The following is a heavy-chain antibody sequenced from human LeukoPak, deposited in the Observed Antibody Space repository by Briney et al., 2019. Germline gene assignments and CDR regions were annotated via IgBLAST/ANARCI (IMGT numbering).Heavy chain of an antibody. CDR1: GFTFSNYW. D-gene: IGHD1-26*01. V-gene: IGHV3-74*01. Sequence: GGSLRLSCAASGFTFSNYWMHWVRQVPGKGLEWVSRMDSDGSDTKYADSVKGRFTISRDNAKNSLYLQMNSLRAEDTAVYYCARVRGSSRQFFDYWGQGTLVTVSS. J-gene: IGHJ4*02. CDR2: MDSDGSDT. CDR3: ARVRGSSRQFFDY.